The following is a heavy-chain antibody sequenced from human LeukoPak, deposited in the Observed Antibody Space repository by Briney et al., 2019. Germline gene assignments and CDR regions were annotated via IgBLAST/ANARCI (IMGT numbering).Heavy chain of an antibody. CDR1: GYSFTSHW. CDR3: ARLMGDSSGYYYEFVDY. D-gene: IGHD3-22*01. V-gene: IGHV5-51*01. CDR2: IYPGDSDT. Sequence: PGESLKISCKGSGYSFTSHWIGWVRQMPGKGLEWMGIIYPGDSDTRYSPSFQGQVTISADKSISTAYLQWSSLKASDTAMYYCARLMGDSSGYYYEFVDYWGQGTLVTVSS. J-gene: IGHJ4*02.